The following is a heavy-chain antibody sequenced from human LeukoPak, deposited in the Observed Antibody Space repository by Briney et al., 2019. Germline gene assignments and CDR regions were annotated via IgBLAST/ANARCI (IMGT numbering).Heavy chain of an antibody. CDR2: IYYSGST. CDR1: GGSISSSSYY. Sequence: ETLSLTCTVSGGSISSSSYYWGWIRQPPGKGLEWIGYIYYSGSTNYNPSLKSRVTISVDTSKNQFSLKLSSVTAADTAVYYCARHQSNYDFWSGYYRNGMDVWGQGTTVTVSS. D-gene: IGHD3-3*01. V-gene: IGHV4-61*05. J-gene: IGHJ6*02. CDR3: ARHQSNYDFWSGYYRNGMDV.